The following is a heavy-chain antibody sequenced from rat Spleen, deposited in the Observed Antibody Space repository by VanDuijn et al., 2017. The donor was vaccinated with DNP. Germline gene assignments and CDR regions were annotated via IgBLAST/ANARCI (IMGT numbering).Heavy chain of an antibody. V-gene: IGHV5-7*01. D-gene: IGHD1-11*01. CDR3: ATSTTGPHY. J-gene: IGHJ2*01. Sequence: EVQLVESGGGLVQPGRSLKLSCAASGFTFSDYNMAWVRQAPKKGLEWVATISYDGSRTYYRDSVKGRFTISRDNAKNTQYLQMDSLRSEDTATYYCATSTTGPHYWGQGVMVTVSS. CDR2: ISYDGSRT. CDR1: GFTFSDYN.